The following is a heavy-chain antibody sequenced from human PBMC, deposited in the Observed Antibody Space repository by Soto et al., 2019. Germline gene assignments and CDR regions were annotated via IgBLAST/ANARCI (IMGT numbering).Heavy chain of an antibody. J-gene: IGHJ5*02. V-gene: IGHV1-69*02. Sequence: SVKVSCKASGGTFSSYTISWVRQAPGQGLEWMGRIIPILGIANYAQKFQGRVTITADKSTSTAYMELSSLRSEDTAVYYCARVQGYCSSTSCRPPTGWFDPWGQGTLVTVSS. CDR2: IIPILGIA. CDR3: ARVQGYCSSTSCRPPTGWFDP. D-gene: IGHD2-2*01. CDR1: GGTFSSYT.